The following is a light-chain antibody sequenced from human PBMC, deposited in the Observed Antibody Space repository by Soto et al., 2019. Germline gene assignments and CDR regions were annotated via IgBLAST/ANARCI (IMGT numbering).Light chain of an antibody. CDR1: QSVSSRY. CDR2: GAS. V-gene: IGKV3-20*01. Sequence: IVVTQSPGTLSLSPGARATLSCRASQSVSSRYLAWYQQKPGQAPRLLIYGASSRATGIPDRFSGSGSGTDFTLTISRLEPEDFAVYYCQQYGSPITFGQGTRLEIK. CDR3: QQYGSPIT. J-gene: IGKJ5*01.